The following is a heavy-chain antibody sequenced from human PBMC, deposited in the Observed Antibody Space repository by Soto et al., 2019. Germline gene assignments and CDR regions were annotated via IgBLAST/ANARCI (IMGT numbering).Heavy chain of an antibody. CDR1: GFTFSSYW. CDR3: ARAPDTIFGVVITPSGFDY. CDR2: IKQDGSEK. D-gene: IGHD3-3*01. J-gene: IGHJ4*02. V-gene: IGHV3-7*01. Sequence: EVQLVESGGGLVQPGGSLRLSCAASGFTFSSYWMSWVRQAPGKGLEWVANIKQDGSEKYYVDSVKGRFTISRDNAKNSLYLQMNRLRAEDTAVYYCARAPDTIFGVVITPSGFDYWGQGTLVTVSS.